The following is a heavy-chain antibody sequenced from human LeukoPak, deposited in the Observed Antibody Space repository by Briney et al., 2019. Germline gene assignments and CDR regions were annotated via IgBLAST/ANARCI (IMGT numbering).Heavy chain of an antibody. V-gene: IGHV1-8*03. CDR2: MNPNSGNT. Sequence: ASLKVSCKASGYTFTSYDINWVRQATGQGLEGMGWMNPNSGNTGYAQMFQGRVTITRNTSISTAYMELSSLRSEDTAVYYCARGDDFWSGYYPFDYWGQGTLVTVSS. CDR3: ARGDDFWSGYYPFDY. D-gene: IGHD3-3*01. J-gene: IGHJ4*02. CDR1: GYTFTSYD.